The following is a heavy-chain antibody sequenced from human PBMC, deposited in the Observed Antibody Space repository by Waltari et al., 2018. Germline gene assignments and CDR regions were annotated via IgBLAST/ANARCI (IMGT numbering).Heavy chain of an antibody. CDR3: ARGSSGWYVDY. D-gene: IGHD6-19*01. J-gene: IGHJ4*02. CDR1: GGTFSSYT. V-gene: IGHV1-69*02. Sequence: QVQLVQSGAEVKKPGSSVKVSCKASGGTFSSYTISWVRQAPGQGLEWMGRIIPVLGIANYAQKFQGRVTITADKSTSTAYMELSSLRSEDTAVYYCARGSSGWYVDYWGQGTLVTVSS. CDR2: IIPVLGIA.